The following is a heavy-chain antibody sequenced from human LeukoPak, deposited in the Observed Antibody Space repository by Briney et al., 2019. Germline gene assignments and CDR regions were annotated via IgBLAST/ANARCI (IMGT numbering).Heavy chain of an antibody. CDR2: IYPGESDT. Sequence: GESLKIPCQASGYIFSIYWIAWVRQMPGRGLEWMGIIYPGESDTRYSPSFQGQVTISADKSISTAYLQWSSLKASDTAMYYCARHYSSTWSHDLRDSAGLDYWGQGTLVTVSS. V-gene: IGHV5-51*01. CDR1: GYIFSIYW. J-gene: IGHJ4*02. CDR3: ARHYSSTWSHDLRDSAGLDY. D-gene: IGHD6-13*01.